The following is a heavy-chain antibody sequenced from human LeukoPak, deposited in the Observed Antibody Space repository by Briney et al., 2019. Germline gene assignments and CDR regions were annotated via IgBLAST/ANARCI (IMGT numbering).Heavy chain of an antibody. CDR1: RFTLDDYP. Sequence: GRSLRLSCAASRFTLDDYPMHWLRQAPGKGLVGVSGISRNSGSIGYADSVKGRFAISRDSAKTSLYLQMNGLRTADTALYYCAKGVTYDYHNRGYPPDSWGQGTLVIVSS. D-gene: IGHD3-22*01. V-gene: IGHV3-9*01. CDR2: ISRNSGSI. CDR3: AKGVTYDYHNRGYPPDS. J-gene: IGHJ4*02.